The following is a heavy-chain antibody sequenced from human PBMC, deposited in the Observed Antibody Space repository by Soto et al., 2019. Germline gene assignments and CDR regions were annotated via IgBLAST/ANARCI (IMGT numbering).Heavy chain of an antibody. V-gene: IGHV3-48*02. J-gene: IGHJ4*02. D-gene: IGHD6-19*01. CDR3: ARSVEGHFDY. Sequence: EVELVESGGGLVQPGGSLRLSCAASGFHFSIYSMNWVRQAPGKGLEWSSYITSDTNTIKYADSVKGRFTISRDNAKNLVYLQMNSLRDEDTAVDFCARSVEGHFDYWGQGTVVTVSS. CDR1: GFHFSIYS. CDR2: ITSDTNTI.